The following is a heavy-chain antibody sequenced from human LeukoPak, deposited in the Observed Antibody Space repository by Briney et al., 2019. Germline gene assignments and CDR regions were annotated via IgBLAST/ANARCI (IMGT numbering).Heavy chain of an antibody. CDR2: ISAGGSTT. V-gene: IGHV3-48*03. D-gene: IGHD6-19*01. CDR1: GFTFSTYE. Sequence: GGSLRLSCAASGFTFSTYEMTWVRQAPGKGLEWLSYISAGGSTTHYADSVKGRFSISRDNAKNSLYLQMNSLRAGDTAVYYCARGAAGGGSRGDYWGRGTLVTVSS. J-gene: IGHJ4*02. CDR3: ARGAAGGGSRGDY.